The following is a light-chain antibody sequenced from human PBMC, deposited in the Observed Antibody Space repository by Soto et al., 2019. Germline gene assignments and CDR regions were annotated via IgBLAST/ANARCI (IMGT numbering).Light chain of an antibody. J-gene: IGKJ1*01. V-gene: IGKV1-5*01. CDR3: QEYETFSPWT. CDR2: DVS. CDR1: QSINAW. Sequence: IHMTQSPSTLSASVGYRVTITCRASQSINAWLAWYQQKPGKAHKLLIYDVSTLASGVPSRFSGSASGTEFTLAISSLQPDDFATYYCQEYETFSPWTFGQGTKVDIK.